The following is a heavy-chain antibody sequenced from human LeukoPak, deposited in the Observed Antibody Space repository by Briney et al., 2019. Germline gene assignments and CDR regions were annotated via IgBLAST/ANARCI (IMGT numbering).Heavy chain of an antibody. CDR1: GFTFSSYS. D-gene: IGHD3-10*01. V-gene: IGHV3-21*01. CDR2: ISDSSSYI. J-gene: IGHJ3*02. CDR3: ARESSMLRGVSAFDI. Sequence: GGSLRLSCAASGFTFSSYSMNWVRQAPGKGLEWVSSISDSSSYIYYSDSVKGRFTISRDTAKNSLYLQMNSLRAEDTAVYYCARESSMLRGVSAFDIWGQGTMVTVSS.